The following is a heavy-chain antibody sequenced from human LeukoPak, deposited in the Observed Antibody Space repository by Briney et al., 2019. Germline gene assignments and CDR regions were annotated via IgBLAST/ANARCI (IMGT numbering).Heavy chain of an antibody. CDR1: GGSFSGYY. CDR3: ARHKRVVTGFGLPRPKYYFDY. J-gene: IGHJ4*02. CDR2: INHSGST. Sequence: SETLSLTCAVYGGSFSGYYWSWIRQPPGKGLEWIGEINHSGSTNYNPSLKSRVTISLKLSSVTAADTAVYYCARHKRVVTGFGLPRPKYYFDYWGQGTLVTVSS. V-gene: IGHV4-34*01. D-gene: IGHD2-21*02.